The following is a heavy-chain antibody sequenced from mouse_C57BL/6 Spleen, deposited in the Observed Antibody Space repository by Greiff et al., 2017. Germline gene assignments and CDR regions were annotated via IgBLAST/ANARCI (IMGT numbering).Heavy chain of an antibody. D-gene: IGHD4-1*01. CDR1: GYTFTSHW. Sequence: QVQLKQPGAELVKPGASVKLSCKASGYTFTSHWMHWVKQRPGRGLEWIGRIDPNSGGTKYNEKFKSKATLTVDKSSSTAYMQLSSLTSEDSAVYYCAREVLTGGGPHFDYWGQGTTLTVSS. CDR3: AREVLTGGGPHFDY. CDR2: IDPNSGGT. V-gene: IGHV1-72*01. J-gene: IGHJ2*01.